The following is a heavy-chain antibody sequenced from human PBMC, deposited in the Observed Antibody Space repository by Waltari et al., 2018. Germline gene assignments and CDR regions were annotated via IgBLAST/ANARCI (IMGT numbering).Heavy chain of an antibody. CDR3: ASGNSHAFDI. V-gene: IGHV3-74*01. J-gene: IGHJ3*02. CDR1: GFTFSSYW. D-gene: IGHD1-7*01. CDR2: MKKDGKSA. Sequence: EVQLVESGGGLVQPGGSLRLSCAASGFTFSSYWMHWVRQAPGKGLVGGSRMKKDGKSASYADAVKGRFTISRDNAKSTLYLQMNSLRAEDTAVYYCASGNSHAFDIWGQGTMVTVSS.